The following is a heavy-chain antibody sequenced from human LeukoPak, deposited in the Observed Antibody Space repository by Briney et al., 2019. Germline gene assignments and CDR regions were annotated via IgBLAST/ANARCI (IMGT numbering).Heavy chain of an antibody. CDR1: GDSISSFY. V-gene: IGHV4-4*07. CDR2: IYASGTT. CDR3: ARGMAEAYDYNWFDP. J-gene: IGHJ5*02. Sequence: SETLSLPCTVSGDSISSFYWTWIRQPAGKGLEWIGRIYASGTTRYNPSLQSRVTMSVDMSKNQFSLTLTSVTAADTAVYFCARGMAEAYDYNWFDPWGQGILVTVSS. D-gene: IGHD5-12*01.